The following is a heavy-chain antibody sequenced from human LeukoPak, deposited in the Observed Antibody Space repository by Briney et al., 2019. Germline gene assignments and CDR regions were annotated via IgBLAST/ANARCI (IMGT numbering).Heavy chain of an antibody. J-gene: IGHJ4*02. CDR1: GFTLSSYW. D-gene: IGHD1-14*01. CDR2: LNSDGGIT. Sequence: GGSLRLSCAASGFTLSSYWMHWVRQVPGKGVVWVSRLNSDGGITTYADSVKGRFTISRDNAKNTLYLQMNSLRAEDTALYYCARGHLTTIFDYWGQGALVTVSS. CDR3: ARGHLTTIFDY. V-gene: IGHV3-74*01.